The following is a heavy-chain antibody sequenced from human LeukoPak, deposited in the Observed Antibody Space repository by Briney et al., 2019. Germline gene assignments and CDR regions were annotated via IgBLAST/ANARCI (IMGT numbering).Heavy chain of an antibody. D-gene: IGHD1-7*01. V-gene: IGHV1-2*02. CDR3: ARGWNYGEAAGDYAFDI. J-gene: IGHJ3*02. CDR1: GYSFTGYY. Sequence: GASVKVSCKASGYSFTGYYTHWVRQAPGQGLEWMGWINPNSGGTNYAQKFQGRVTMTRDTSISTAYMELSRLRSDDTAVYYCARGWNYGEAAGDYAFDIWGQGTMVTVSS. CDR2: INPNSGGT.